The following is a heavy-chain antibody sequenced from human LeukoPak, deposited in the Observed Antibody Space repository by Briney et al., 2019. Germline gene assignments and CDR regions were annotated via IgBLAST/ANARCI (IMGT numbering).Heavy chain of an antibody. D-gene: IGHD6-19*01. J-gene: IGHJ4*02. CDR2: IYSGGST. CDR1: GFTVSTNY. CDR3: ARDSSSGWYHGD. V-gene: IGHV3-66*01. Sequence: GGSLRLSCAASGFTVSTNYMSWVRQAPGKGLEWVSVIYSGGSTYYADSVKGRLTISRDTSKNTLYLQMNSLRAEDTAVYYCARDSSSGWYHGDWDQGTLVTVSS.